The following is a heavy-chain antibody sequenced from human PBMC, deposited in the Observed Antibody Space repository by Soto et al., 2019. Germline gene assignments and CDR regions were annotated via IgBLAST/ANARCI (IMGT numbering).Heavy chain of an antibody. CDR3: AREKAVAGIDAFDI. Sequence: QVQLVQSGAEVKKPGSSVKVSCKASGGTFSSYTISWVRQAPGQGLEWMGRIIPILGIANYAQKFQGRVTITADKSTSTAYMDLSSLRSEDTAVYYCAREKAVAGIDAFDIWGQGTMVTVSS. D-gene: IGHD6-19*01. CDR1: GGTFSSYT. CDR2: IIPILGIA. J-gene: IGHJ3*02. V-gene: IGHV1-69*08.